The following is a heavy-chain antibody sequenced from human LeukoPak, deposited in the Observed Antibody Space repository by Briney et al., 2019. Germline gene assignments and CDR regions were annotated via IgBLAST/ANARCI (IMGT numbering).Heavy chain of an antibody. CDR3: ARSPLDRGYSSKKPADFDY. CDR2: IYYSGST. CDR1: GGSISSSSYY. Sequence: SETLSLTCTVSGGSISSSSYYWGWIRQPPGKGLEWIGYIYYSGSTNYNPSLKSRVTISVDTSKNQFSLKLSSVTAADTAVYYCARSPLDRGYSSKKPADFDYWGQGTLVPVSS. D-gene: IGHD5-18*01. J-gene: IGHJ4*02. V-gene: IGHV4-61*05.